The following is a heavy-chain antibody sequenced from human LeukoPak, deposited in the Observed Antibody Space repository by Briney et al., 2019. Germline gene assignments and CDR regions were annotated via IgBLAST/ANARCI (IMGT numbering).Heavy chain of an antibody. D-gene: IGHD3-22*01. J-gene: IGHJ4*02. Sequence: GESLKISCKGFGYRFTSYWIGWVRQMPGKGLEWMGVIYPDDSDTRYSPSFQGQVTISADKSISTAYLQWSSLKASDTAMYYCVRRKGYDSSGVDYWGQGTLVTVSS. CDR3: VRRKGYDSSGVDY. CDR1: GYRFTSYW. CDR2: IYPDDSDT. V-gene: IGHV5-51*01.